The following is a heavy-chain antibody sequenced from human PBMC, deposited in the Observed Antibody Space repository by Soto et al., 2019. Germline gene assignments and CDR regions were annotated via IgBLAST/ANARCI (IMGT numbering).Heavy chain of an antibody. CDR1: GGTFSTYA. CDR2: IIPLFGTA. J-gene: IGHJ4*02. D-gene: IGHD3-22*01. V-gene: IGHV1-69*13. Sequence: ASVKVSCKASGGTFSTYAIDWVRQAPGQGLEWMGGIIPLFGTAKYAQNFQGRITITADESTNTAYTELRSLRSQDTAVYYCARGVHYDRSGYYYFYWGQGTLVTVSS. CDR3: ARGVHYDRSGYYYFY.